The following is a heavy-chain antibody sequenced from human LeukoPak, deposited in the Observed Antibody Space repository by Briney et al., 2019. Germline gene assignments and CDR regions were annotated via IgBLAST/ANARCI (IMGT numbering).Heavy chain of an antibody. V-gene: IGHV3-23*01. CDR2: ISGSGGST. D-gene: IGHD3-9*01. CDR3: AKGRYFDWPPGVY. J-gene: IGHJ4*02. Sequence: ETLSLTCTVSGGSISSSSYYWGWIRQAPGKGLEWVSAISGSGGSTYYADSVKGRFTISRDNSKNTLYLQMNSLRAEDTAVYYCAKGRYFDWPPGVYWGQGTLVTVSS. CDR1: GGSISSSSYY.